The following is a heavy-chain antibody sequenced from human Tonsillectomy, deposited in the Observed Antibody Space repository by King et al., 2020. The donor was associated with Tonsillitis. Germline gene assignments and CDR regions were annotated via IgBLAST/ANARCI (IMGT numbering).Heavy chain of an antibody. CDR1: GFTFSSYG. CDR3: ARERLYNVEWGIDH. V-gene: IGHV3-33*05. Sequence: VQLVESGGGVVPPGKSLRLSCETSGFTFSSYGMHWVRQAPGKGLEWVATISYHGTNKHHRDSVQGRFTISRDNSKNTMYLQMNSLRAEDTAVYYCARERLYNVEWGIDHWGQGTLVTVSS. CDR2: ISYHGTNK. J-gene: IGHJ4*02. D-gene: IGHD1-14*01.